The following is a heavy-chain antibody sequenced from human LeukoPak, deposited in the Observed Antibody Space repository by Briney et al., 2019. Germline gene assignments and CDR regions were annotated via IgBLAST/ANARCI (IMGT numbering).Heavy chain of an antibody. Sequence: SVKVSCKASGGTFSSYTISWVRQAPGQGLEWMGRIIPILGIANYAQKVQGRVTVTADKSTSTAYMELSSLRSEDTAVYYCARVPSVVPNVDRNYYMDVWGKGTTVTVPS. CDR3: ARVPSVVPNVDRNYYMDV. D-gene: IGHD5-12*01. CDR2: IIPILGIA. J-gene: IGHJ6*03. CDR1: GGTFSSYT. V-gene: IGHV1-69*02.